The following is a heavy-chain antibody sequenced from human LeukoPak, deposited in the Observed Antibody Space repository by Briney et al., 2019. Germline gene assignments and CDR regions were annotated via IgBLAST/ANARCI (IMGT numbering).Heavy chain of an antibody. Sequence: GGSLRLSCAASGFTFSNAWMSWVRQAPGKGLEWVGRIKSKTDGGTTDYAAPVKGRFTISRDDSKNTLYLRMNSLKTEDTAVYYCTTTMVRGDVDAFDIWGQGTMVTVSS. CDR1: GFTFSNAW. CDR2: IKSKTDGGTT. V-gene: IGHV3-15*01. J-gene: IGHJ3*02. D-gene: IGHD3-10*01. CDR3: TTTMVRGDVDAFDI.